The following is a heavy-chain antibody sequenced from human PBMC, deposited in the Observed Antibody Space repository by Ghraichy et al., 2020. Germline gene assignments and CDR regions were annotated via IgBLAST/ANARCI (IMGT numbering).Heavy chain of an antibody. V-gene: IGHV1-18*01. Sequence: SVKVSCKASGYTFLNYGITWVRQAPGQGLEWLGWITTKSGNTQYGWKFQDRVTMTTDTSTNTAYLELRSLRSDDTAVYYCARGINYFDPWGQGTLVTVSS. CDR2: ITTKSGNT. CDR3: ARGINYFDP. CDR1: GYTFLNYG. D-gene: IGHD5-24*01. J-gene: IGHJ5*02.